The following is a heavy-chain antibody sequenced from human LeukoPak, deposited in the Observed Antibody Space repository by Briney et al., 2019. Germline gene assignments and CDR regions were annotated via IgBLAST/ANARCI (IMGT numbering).Heavy chain of an antibody. Sequence: PGGSLRLSCAASGFTVSNNYMSWVRQAPGKGLEWVSSISSSSSYIYYADSVKGRFTISRDNAKNSLYLQMNSLRAEDTAVYYCARDFGQQLVPLWGQGTLVTVSS. CDR1: GFTVSNNY. V-gene: IGHV3-21*01. D-gene: IGHD6-13*01. CDR2: ISSSSSYI. J-gene: IGHJ4*02. CDR3: ARDFGQQLVPL.